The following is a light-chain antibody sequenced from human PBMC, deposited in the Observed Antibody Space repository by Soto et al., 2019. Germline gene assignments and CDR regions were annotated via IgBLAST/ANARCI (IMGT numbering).Light chain of an antibody. V-gene: IGKV4-1*01. CDR2: WSS. CDR1: QSVLYSSNNKNY. Sequence: DIVMTQSPDSLAVSLGERATINCKSTQSVLYSSNNKNYLAWYQQKPGQPPKLLISWSSTRESGVPDRFSGSGSGTDFTLTISSVQAEDVAVSYCQQYYTTPRTFGQGTKVEIK. CDR3: QQYYTTPRT. J-gene: IGKJ1*01.